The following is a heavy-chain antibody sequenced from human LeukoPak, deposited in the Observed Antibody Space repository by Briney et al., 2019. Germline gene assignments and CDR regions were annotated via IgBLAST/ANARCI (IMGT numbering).Heavy chain of an antibody. V-gene: IGHV7-4-1*02. CDR2: TNTNTGNP. CDR3: ARGPSTPITMVRGVHTFDP. J-gene: IGHJ5*02. D-gene: IGHD3-10*01. CDR1: GYTFTSYA. Sequence: ASVKVSCKASGYTFTSYAMNWARQAPGQGLEWMGWTNTNTGNPTYAQGFTGRFVFSLDTSVSTAYLQISSLKAEDTAVYYCARGPSTPITMVRGVHTFDPWGQGTLVTVSS.